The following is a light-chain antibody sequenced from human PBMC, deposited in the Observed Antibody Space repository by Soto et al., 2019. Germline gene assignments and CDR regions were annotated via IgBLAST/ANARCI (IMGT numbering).Light chain of an antibody. J-gene: IGLJ2*01. CDR3: QVWDSSSAVV. Sequence: SYELTQPPSVSVAPGKTARITCGGNNIGSKSVHWYQQKPGQASVLVIYYDSDRPSGIPERFSGSNSGNTATLTISRVEAGDEADYYCQVWDSSSAVVFGGGTKLTVL. CDR2: YDS. V-gene: IGLV3-21*04. CDR1: NIGSKS.